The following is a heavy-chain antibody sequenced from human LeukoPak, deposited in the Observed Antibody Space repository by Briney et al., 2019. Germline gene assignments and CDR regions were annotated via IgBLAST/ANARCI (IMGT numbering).Heavy chain of an antibody. CDR1: GDPISSWY. D-gene: IGHD6-19*01. CDR2: INQDGSEK. CDR3: ARDPSGWTNDAFDI. J-gene: IGHJ3*02. Sequence: ETLSLTCTVSGDPISSWYWSWIRQPPGKGLEWVANINQDGSEKYYVDSVKGRFTISRHNAKNSLHLQMNSLTAEDSAVYYCARDPSGWTNDAFDIWGQGTMVTVSS. V-gene: IGHV3-7*01.